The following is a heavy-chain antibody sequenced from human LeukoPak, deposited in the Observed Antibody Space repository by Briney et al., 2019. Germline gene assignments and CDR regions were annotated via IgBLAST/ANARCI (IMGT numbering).Heavy chain of an antibody. CDR1: GGSIVSHY. CDR3: AKDSSTWGNLAGHFDS. Sequence: TSETLSLTCTVSGGSIVSHYWNWIRQPAGRGLEWIGRFYASGTTNTSPSLKSRVTMSVDTSKNQFSLRLSSVTAADTAVYYCAKDSSTWGNLAGHFDSWGQGTLVTVSS. D-gene: IGHD6-13*01. J-gene: IGHJ4*02. CDR2: FYASGTT. V-gene: IGHV4-4*07.